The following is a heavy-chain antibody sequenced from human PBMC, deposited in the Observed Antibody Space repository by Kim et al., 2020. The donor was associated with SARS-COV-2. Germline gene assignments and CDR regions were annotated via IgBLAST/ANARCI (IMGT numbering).Heavy chain of an antibody. D-gene: IGHD6-25*01. Sequence: SQTLSLTCAISEDSVSTYSAAWNWIRQSPSRGLEWLGRTYYRSKWSFDYAVSVKSRITINPDTSKNQFSLQMNSVTPEDTAVYYCTREAASSFDPWGQGTLVTVSS. CDR3: TREAASSFDP. J-gene: IGHJ5*02. V-gene: IGHV6-1*01. CDR2: TYYRSKWSF. CDR1: EDSVSTYSAA.